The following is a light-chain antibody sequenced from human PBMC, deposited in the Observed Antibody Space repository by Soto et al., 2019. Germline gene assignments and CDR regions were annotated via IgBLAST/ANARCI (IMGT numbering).Light chain of an antibody. CDR2: AAS. J-gene: IGKJ4*01. CDR1: QGITNW. CDR3: QQLNGYFPLT. Sequence: DIERTQSPSSVSQSVGDRVAITYRESQGITNWLAWYQQKPGKATKLLLHAASTLQSGVPSRFSGSGSGADFTLTISGLQPEDFATYYCQQLNGYFPLTFGGGTKVDIK. V-gene: IGKV1-12*01.